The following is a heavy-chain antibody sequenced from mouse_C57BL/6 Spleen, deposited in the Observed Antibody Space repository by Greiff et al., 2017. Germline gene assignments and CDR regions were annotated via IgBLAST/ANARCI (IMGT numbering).Heavy chain of an antibody. D-gene: IGHD3-2*02. CDR2: INPNSGAT. CDR3: EKRQLRVSYYYIDY. Sequence: EVQLVESGPELVKPGASVKISCKASGYSFTDYNMNWVKQSHGKGLEWIGVINPNSGATTYNQKFKDKATLTVDKSSNPAYMKLNSLTSEESEVYYGEKRQLRVSYYYIDYWGQGTLVTVSA. J-gene: IGHJ4*01. V-gene: IGHV1-39*01. CDR1: GYSFTDYN.